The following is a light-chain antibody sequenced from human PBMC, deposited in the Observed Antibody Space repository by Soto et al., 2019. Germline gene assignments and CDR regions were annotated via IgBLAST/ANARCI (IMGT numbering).Light chain of an antibody. Sequence: DIQLTQSPSSLSASAGDRVTITCRASQTIGRYLHWFQQKPGKAPKLLIHSVSSLQSGVPSRFSGSGSGADFTLTISSLQPEDFATYYCQQTINTPRTFGQGTRVEIK. J-gene: IGKJ1*01. CDR2: SVS. CDR1: QTIGRY. V-gene: IGKV1-39*01. CDR3: QQTINTPRT.